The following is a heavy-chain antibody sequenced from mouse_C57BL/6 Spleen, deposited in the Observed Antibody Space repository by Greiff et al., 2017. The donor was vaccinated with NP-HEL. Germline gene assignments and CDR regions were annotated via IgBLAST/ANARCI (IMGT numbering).Heavy chain of an antibody. J-gene: IGHJ3*01. CDR3: APLLLRWSWFAY. CDR1: GYTFTDYY. CDR2: INPNNGGT. Sequence: VQLQQSGPELVKPGASVKISCKASGYTFTDYYMNWVKQSHGKSLEWIGDINPNNGGTSYNQKFKGKATLTVDKSSSTAYMELRSLTSEDSAVYYCAPLLLRWSWFAYWGQGTLVTVSA. D-gene: IGHD1-1*02. V-gene: IGHV1-26*01.